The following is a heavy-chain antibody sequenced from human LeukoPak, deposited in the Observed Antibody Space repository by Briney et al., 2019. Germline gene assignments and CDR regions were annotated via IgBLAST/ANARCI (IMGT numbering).Heavy chain of an antibody. CDR3: ARTGRRGYFDF. V-gene: IGHV4-59*01. Sequence: SETLSLTCNVSGASISDYYWSWVRQPPEKGLEWIASLLYRGSTHYNPSLRSRVAISGDTSNNQFSLILTSVTTTDTAVYYCARTGRRGYFDFWGRGTLVTVSS. CDR2: LLYRGST. CDR1: GASISDYY. J-gene: IGHJ2*01. D-gene: IGHD1-14*01.